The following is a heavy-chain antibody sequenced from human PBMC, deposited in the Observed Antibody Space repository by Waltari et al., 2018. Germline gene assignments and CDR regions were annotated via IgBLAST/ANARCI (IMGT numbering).Heavy chain of an antibody. CDR2: LRCEGRNT. CDR1: GFTFSSYW. CDR3: ARDVAAAALGVFDP. V-gene: IGHV3-74*01. D-gene: IGHD6-13*01. J-gene: IGHJ5*02. Sequence: EVQLVESGGGLVQPGGSLRLSCAASGFTFSSYWMQWVRQAPGKGLVGVYRLRCEGRNTSDADSVKGRFTSSRDNAKNTRYLQMNSLRAEDTAVYYCARDVAAAALGVFDPWGQGTLVTVSS.